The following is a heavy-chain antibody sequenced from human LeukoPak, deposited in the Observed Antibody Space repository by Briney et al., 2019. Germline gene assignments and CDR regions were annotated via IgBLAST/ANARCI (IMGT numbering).Heavy chain of an antibody. J-gene: IGHJ4*02. CDR2: ISGSGGST. CDR3: AKAHYYDSSGPFDY. Sequence: GGSLRLSCAASGFTFSSYAMSWVRQAPGRGLEWVSAISGSGGSTYYADSVKGRFTTSRDNSRNRLYLQMNSLRAEDTFVYYCAKAHYYDSSGPFDYWGQGTLVTVSS. CDR1: GFTFSSYA. D-gene: IGHD3-22*01. V-gene: IGHV3-23*01.